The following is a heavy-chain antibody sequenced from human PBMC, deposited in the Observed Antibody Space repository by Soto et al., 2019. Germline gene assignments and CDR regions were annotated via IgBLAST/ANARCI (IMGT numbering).Heavy chain of an antibody. J-gene: IGHJ4*02. CDR3: ARQSIDGYRDY. CDR1: GYSFTSYW. CDR2: IYPVDSDT. V-gene: IGHV5-51*01. Sequence: GESLKISCKGCGYSFTSYWLGCVRQMPGKGLEWMGIIYPVDSDTRYSPSFQGQVTISADKSISTAYLQWSSLKAPDTALYYCARQSIDGYRDYWGQGTLVTVSS. D-gene: IGHD5-12*01.